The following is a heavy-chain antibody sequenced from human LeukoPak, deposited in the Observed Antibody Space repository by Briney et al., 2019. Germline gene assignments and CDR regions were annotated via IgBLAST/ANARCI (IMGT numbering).Heavy chain of an antibody. CDR2: IIPIFDTS. J-gene: IGHJ4*02. D-gene: IGHD3-10*01. CDR1: AGTFNNYA. V-gene: IGHV1-69*05. Sequence: SVTVSFTASAGTFNNYAISLMRQAPGQGIELMGEIIPIFDTSTYAQKYWGRVTITTDEYTSTAYMELSSLRSEDTAVYYCARERGGSGSYGDYYFDYWGQGTLVTVSS. CDR3: ARERGGSGSYGDYYFDY.